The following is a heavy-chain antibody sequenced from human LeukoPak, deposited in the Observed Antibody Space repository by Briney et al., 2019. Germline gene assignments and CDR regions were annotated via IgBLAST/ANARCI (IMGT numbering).Heavy chain of an antibody. J-gene: IGHJ4*02. CDR1: GFTFSSYW. Sequence: PGGSLRLSCAASGFTFSSYWMSWVRQAPGKGLEWVANIKQDGSEKYYVDSVKGRFTISRDNGNNSMYLQMNSLRAEDTAVYYCARRLAGENFFDYWGQGTLVTVSS. V-gene: IGHV3-7*01. CDR3: ARRLAGENFFDY. D-gene: IGHD6-19*01. CDR2: IKQDGSEK.